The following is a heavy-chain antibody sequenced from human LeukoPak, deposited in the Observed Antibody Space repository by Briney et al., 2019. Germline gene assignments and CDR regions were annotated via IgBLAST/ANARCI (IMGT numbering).Heavy chain of an antibody. Sequence: SETLSLTCAVYGGPFRGYYWSWIPQPPGKGLEWIGEINRRGSTNYNPSINGRVTISVDTSKKQFYLTLSSVTDADTAVYYCARGVQLWLFASYYYYMDVWGKGTTVTVSS. J-gene: IGHJ6*03. CDR2: INRRGST. D-gene: IGHD5-18*01. V-gene: IGHV4-34*01. CDR1: GGPFRGYY. CDR3: ARGVQLWLFASYYYYMDV.